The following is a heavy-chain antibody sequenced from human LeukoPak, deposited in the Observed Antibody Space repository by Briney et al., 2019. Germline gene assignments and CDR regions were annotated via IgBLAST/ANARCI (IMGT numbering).Heavy chain of an antibody. V-gene: IGHV4-59*08. CDR1: GGSFSGYY. D-gene: IGHD2-15*01. CDR2: IHYSGST. CDR3: ARRGTYCSGGTCELDY. J-gene: IGHJ4*02. Sequence: SETLSLTCAVYGGSFSGYYWSWIRQPPGKGLEWIGYIHYSGSTKYNPSLKSRITISVDTSKNQFSLNLRSVTAADTAVYYCARRGTYCSGGTCELDYWGQGTLVTVSS.